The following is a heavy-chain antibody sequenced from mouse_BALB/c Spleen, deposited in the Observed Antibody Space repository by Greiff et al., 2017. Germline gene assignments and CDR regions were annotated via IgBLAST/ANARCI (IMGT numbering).Heavy chain of an antibody. Sequence: EVKLEESGGGLVQPGGSMKLSCVASGFTFSNYWMNWVRQSPEKGLEWVAEIRLKSNNYATHYAESVKGRFTISRDDSKSSVYLQMNNLRAEDTGIYYCTRSYGSSPNYYAMDYWGQGTSVTVSS. V-gene: IGHV6-6*02. J-gene: IGHJ4*01. D-gene: IGHD1-1*01. CDR2: IRLKSNNYAT. CDR3: TRSYGSSPNYYAMDY. CDR1: GFTFSNYW.